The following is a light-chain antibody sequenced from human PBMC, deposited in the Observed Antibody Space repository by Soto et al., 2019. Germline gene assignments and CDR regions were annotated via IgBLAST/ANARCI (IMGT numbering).Light chain of an antibody. CDR2: DAT. J-gene: IGKJ1*01. CDR1: QSINNY. CDR3: QQTYSPPLT. V-gene: IGKV1-39*01. Sequence: IQLTQSPSSLSASVGDRVAITCRTSQSINNYSNWYQQKPGKAPKVLIYDATRLQSGVLSRFSGGGSGTDFTLTISSLQPEDFATYYFQQTYSPPLTFGQATEVEIK.